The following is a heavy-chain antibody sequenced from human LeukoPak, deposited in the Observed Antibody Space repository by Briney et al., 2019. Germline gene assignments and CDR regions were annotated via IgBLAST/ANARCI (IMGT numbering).Heavy chain of an antibody. CDR3: AKDQIGSYNAFDI. CDR1: GFTFDDYG. Sequence: PGGSLRLSCAASGFTFDDYGMSWVRQAPGKGLEWVSAISGSGGSTYYADSVKGRFTISRDNSKNTLYLQMNSLRAEDTAVYYCAKDQIGSYNAFDIWGQGTMVTVSS. D-gene: IGHD1-26*01. V-gene: IGHV3-23*01. CDR2: ISGSGGST. J-gene: IGHJ3*02.